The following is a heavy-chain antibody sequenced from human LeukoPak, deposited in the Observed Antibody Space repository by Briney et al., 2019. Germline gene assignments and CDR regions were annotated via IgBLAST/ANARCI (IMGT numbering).Heavy chain of an antibody. V-gene: IGHV3-15*01. CDR3: ATGWGGFDY. D-gene: IGHD3-10*01. CDR1: GFTFSDAW. Sequence: GGSLRLSCAASGFTFSDAWMSWVRQAPGKGLEWVGLIKSKTDGGTTDYAAPVKGRFTISRDDSKNMLYLQMNSPKTEDTAVYFCATGWGGFDYWGQGTLVTVSS. CDR2: IKSKTDGGTT. J-gene: IGHJ4*02.